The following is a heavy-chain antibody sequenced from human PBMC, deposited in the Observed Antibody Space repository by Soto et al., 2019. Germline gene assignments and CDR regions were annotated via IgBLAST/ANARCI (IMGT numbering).Heavy chain of an antibody. V-gene: IGHV3-30*18. CDR1: GFTFSSYG. CDR2: ISFDGSNK. CDR3: AKTRLANHYDSSGYYSYFDD. Sequence: GGSLRLSCAASGFTFSSYGMHWVRQAPGKGLEWVAVISFDGSNKYYADSVKGRFTISRDISKNTLYLQMNSLRVEDTAVYYCAKTRLANHYDSSGYYSYFDDWGQGTLVTVSS. D-gene: IGHD3-22*01. J-gene: IGHJ4*02.